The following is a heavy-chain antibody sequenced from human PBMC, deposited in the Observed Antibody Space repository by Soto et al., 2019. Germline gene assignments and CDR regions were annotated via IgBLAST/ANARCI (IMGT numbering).Heavy chain of an antibody. J-gene: IGHJ5*02. CDR1: GGSFSGYY. Sequence: NPXETLSLTCAVYGGSFSGYYWSGIRQPPGKGLEWIGEINHSGSTNYNPSLKSRVTISVDTSKNQFSLKLSSVTAADTAVYYCARGDRGYYYGSGSYSRPGWFDPWGQGTLVTVSS. CDR2: INHSGST. V-gene: IGHV4-34*01. D-gene: IGHD3-10*01. CDR3: ARGDRGYYYGSGSYSRPGWFDP.